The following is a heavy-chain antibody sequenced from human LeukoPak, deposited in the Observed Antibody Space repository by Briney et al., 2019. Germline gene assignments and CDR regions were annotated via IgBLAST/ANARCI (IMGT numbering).Heavy chain of an antibody. V-gene: IGHV4-59*01. D-gene: IGHD2-2*01. CDR1: GGSMRNYY. J-gene: IGHJ4*02. CDR2: TYDSGSS. CDR3: ARGWASSWYYFDF. Sequence: SETLSLSCAVSGGSMRNYYWSWIRQPPGKGLEWIGYTYDSGSSSYNPSLRSRVSISIDTSKNQFSLNLSSVTAADTAVYYCARGWASSWYYFDFWGQGTLVTVSS.